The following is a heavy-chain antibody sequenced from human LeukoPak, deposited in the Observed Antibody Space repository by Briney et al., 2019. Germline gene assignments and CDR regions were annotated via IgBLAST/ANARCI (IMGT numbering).Heavy chain of an antibody. CDR1: GFTFSSCA. CDR3: ARDWGASGSYFVDY. D-gene: IGHD3-10*01. J-gene: IGHJ4*02. V-gene: IGHV3-30*04. Sequence: GGSLRLSCAAPGFTFSSCAMHWVRQAPGKGLEWVAVISYDGGNKYYADSVKGRFTISRDNSKNTLYLQMNSLRAEDTAVYYCARDWGASGSYFVDYWGQGTLVTVSS. CDR2: ISYDGGNK.